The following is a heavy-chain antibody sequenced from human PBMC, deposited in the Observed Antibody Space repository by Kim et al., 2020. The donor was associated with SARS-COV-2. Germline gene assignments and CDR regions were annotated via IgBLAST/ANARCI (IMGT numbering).Heavy chain of an antibody. Sequence: SETLSLTCTVSGGSISSSSYYWGWIRQPPGKGLEGIGRIYYSGRTHYNPSLESRVSTSIDTSKNQISLNVISVTAADTAVYFCARGQTAALGPLDYWSQG. CDR2: IYYSGRT. V-gene: IGHV4-39*01. CDR1: GGSISSSSYY. J-gene: IGHJ4*02. D-gene: IGHD1-1*01. CDR3: ARGQTAALGPLDY.